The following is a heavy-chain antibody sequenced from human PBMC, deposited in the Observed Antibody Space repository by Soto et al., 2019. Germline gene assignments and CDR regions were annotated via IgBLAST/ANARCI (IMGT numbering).Heavy chain of an antibody. CDR3: ATAMTTRAFDI. CDR1: GYTFTSYY. CDR2: INPSGGST. J-gene: IGHJ3*02. D-gene: IGHD4-17*01. Sequence: GVSVKVSCKASGYTFTSYYMHWVRQAPGQGLEWMGIINPSGGSTSYAQKFQGRVTMTRDTSTSTVYMELSSLRSEDTAVYYCATAMTTRAFDIWGQGTMVTVAS. V-gene: IGHV1-46*01.